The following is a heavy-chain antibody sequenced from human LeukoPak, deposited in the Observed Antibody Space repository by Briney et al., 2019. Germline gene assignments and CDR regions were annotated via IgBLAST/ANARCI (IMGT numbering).Heavy chain of an antibody. CDR2: IIPNSGGT. CDR3: ARGDYDTSGYKFDY. Sequence: ASVKVSCKASGYTFTGYYMHWVRRAPGQGLEWMGRIIPNSGGTNSGQKFQGRLTMTRDTSISTAYMELGRLSSDDTAVYYCARGDYDTSGYKFDYWGQGTLVTVSS. V-gene: IGHV1-2*06. J-gene: IGHJ4*02. CDR1: GYTFTGYY. D-gene: IGHD3-22*01.